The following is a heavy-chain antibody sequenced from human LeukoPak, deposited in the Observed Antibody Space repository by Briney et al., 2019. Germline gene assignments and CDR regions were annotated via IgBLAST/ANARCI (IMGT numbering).Heavy chain of an antibody. CDR1: GDSVSSYSAA. D-gene: IGHD3-22*01. CDR2: TYYRSKWHN. Sequence: SQTLSLTCAISGDSVSSYSAAWNWIRQSPSRGLEWLGRTYYRSKWHNNYAVSVKSRITIGPDTSKNQFSLQLNSVTPEDTAVYYCARGGGLHYYDTLGAFDIWGQGTMVTVSS. CDR3: ARGGGLHYYDTLGAFDI. V-gene: IGHV6-1*01. J-gene: IGHJ3*02.